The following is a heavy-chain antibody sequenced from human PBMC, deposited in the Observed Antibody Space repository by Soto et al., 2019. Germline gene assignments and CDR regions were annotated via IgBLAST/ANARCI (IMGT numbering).Heavy chain of an antibody. V-gene: IGHV3-15*01. CDR1: GFTLSNAW. CDR2: IKNKMEGGTT. D-gene: IGHD2-8*01. Sequence: GGSLRLSCAASGFTLSNAWVSWVRQAPGKGLEWVGRIKNKMEGGTTDYAAPVKGRFTISRDDSKNMLYLQMNSLITDDTAVYYRAPNWNFDYWGQGTLVTVSS. CDR3: APNWNFDY. J-gene: IGHJ4*02.